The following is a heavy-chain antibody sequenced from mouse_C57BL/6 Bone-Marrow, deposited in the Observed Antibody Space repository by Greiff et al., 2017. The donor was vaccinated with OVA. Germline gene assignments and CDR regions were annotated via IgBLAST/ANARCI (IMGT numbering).Heavy chain of an antibody. J-gene: IGHJ4*01. D-gene: IGHD3-2*02. CDR2: IHPNSGST. CDR3: ASATDQATCYYAMDY. Sequence: VQLQQPGAELVKPGASVKLSCKASGYTFTSYWMHWVKQRPGQGLEWIGMIHPNSGSTNYNEKFKSKATLTVDKSSSTDYMQLSSLKSEDSAVYNCASATDQATCYYAMDYWGQGTSVTVSS. CDR1: GYTFTSYW. V-gene: IGHV1-64*01.